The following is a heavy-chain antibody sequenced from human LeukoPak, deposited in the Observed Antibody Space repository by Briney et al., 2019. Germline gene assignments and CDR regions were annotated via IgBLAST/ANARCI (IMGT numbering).Heavy chain of an antibody. D-gene: IGHD3-22*01. J-gene: IGHJ5*02. Sequence: SETLSLTCTVSGVSISGVDYYWGWSRQPPGKGLGWVGYIYYSVGTYYNPSLKSRVIISVDTSKNQFSLKLSSVTAADTAVYYCARDLVDSSGFSYGFDPWGQGTLVTVSS. CDR1: GVSISGVDYY. CDR2: IYYSVGT. V-gene: IGHV4-30-4*01. CDR3: ARDLVDSSGFSYGFDP.